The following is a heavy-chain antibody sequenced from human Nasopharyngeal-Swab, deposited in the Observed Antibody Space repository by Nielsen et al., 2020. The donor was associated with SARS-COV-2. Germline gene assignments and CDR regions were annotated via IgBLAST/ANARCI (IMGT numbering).Heavy chain of an antibody. J-gene: IGHJ3*02. V-gene: IGHV1-8*01. Sequence: ASVKVSFKASVYTFGSYHINWVRQASAQGPEWMGWMNPLSDNTGYAQKFQGRVTMTTNTSISTAYMELSSLRSQDTAVYYCARGHPLDAFDIWGQGTMVTVSS. CDR2: MNPLSDNT. CDR1: VYTFGSYH. CDR3: ARGHPLDAFDI.